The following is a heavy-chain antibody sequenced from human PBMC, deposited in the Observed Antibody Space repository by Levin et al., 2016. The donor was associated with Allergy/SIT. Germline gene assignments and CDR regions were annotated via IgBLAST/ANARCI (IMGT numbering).Heavy chain of an antibody. Sequence: SETLSLTCTVSGGSVSSGSYYWSWIRQPPGKGLEWIGYIYYSGSTNYNPSLKSRVTISVDTSKNQFSLKLSSVTAADTAVYYCAREGYCSSTSCPRDAFDIWGQGTMVTVSS. CDR1: GGSVSSGSYY. CDR3: AREGYCSSTSCPRDAFDI. J-gene: IGHJ3*02. D-gene: IGHD2-2*01. V-gene: IGHV4-61*01. CDR2: IYYSGST.